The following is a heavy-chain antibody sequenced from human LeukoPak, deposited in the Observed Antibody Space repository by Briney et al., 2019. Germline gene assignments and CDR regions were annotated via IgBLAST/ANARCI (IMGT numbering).Heavy chain of an antibody. CDR2: INPNSGGT. Sequence: ASVKVSCKASGYTFTGYYMHWVRQAPGQGLEWMGWINPNSGGTNYAQKFQGRVTMTRDTSISTAYMELSRLRSDDTAVYYCARDYGALSGRQSYYYMDVWGKGTTVTVSS. CDR3: ARDYGALSGRQSYYYMDV. V-gene: IGHV1-2*02. D-gene: IGHD1-26*01. CDR1: GYTFTGYY. J-gene: IGHJ6*03.